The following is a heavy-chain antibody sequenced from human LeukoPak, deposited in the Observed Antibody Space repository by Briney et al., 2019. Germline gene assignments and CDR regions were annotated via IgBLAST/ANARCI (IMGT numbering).Heavy chain of an antibody. CDR2: VYSSGSI. D-gene: IGHD3-3*01. CDR1: GDSIRRSSYF. Sequence: SETLSLTCTVSGDSIRRSSYFWAWVRQPPGKGLEWIGSVYSSGSIYYNPSLRSQITISIDTSKNQFSLKLTSVAAADTAMYYCTRDMEYPGAGFDYWGQGIPVTASS. V-gene: IGHV4-39*07. J-gene: IGHJ4*02. CDR3: TRDMEYPGAGFDY.